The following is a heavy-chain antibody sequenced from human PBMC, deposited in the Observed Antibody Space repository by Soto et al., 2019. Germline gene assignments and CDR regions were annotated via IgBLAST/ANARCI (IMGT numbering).Heavy chain of an antibody. CDR3: ARCITMVRGFPIDY. J-gene: IGHJ4*01. Sequence: SETLSVTCTVSGGSISSGGYYWSWIRQHPGKGLEWIGYIYYSGSTYYNPSLKSRVTISVDTSKNQFSLKLSSVTAADTAVYYCARCITMVRGFPIDYWGHGTLVTVSS. D-gene: IGHD3-10*01. CDR2: IYYSGST. CDR1: GGSISSGGYY. V-gene: IGHV4-31*03.